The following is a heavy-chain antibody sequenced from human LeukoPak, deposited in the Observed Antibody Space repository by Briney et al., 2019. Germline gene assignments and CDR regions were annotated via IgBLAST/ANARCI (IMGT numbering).Heavy chain of an antibody. V-gene: IGHV4-34*01. CDR3: ARPPRYSSSWYTGNWFDP. D-gene: IGHD6-13*01. J-gene: IGHJ5*02. CDR2: INHSGST. Sequence: SETLSLTCAVYGGSFSSYYWSWIRQPPGKGREGIGEINHSGSTNYNPSLKSRVTISVDTSKNQFSLKLYSVTAADTAVYYCARPPRYSSSWYTGNWFDPWGQGTLVTVSS. CDR1: GGSFSSYY.